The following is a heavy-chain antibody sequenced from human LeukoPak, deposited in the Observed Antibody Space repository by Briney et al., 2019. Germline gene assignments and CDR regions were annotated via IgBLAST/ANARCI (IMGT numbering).Heavy chain of an antibody. D-gene: IGHD2-2*02. CDR3: AKGSYTAGVASYYFGMDV. CDR2: ISYDGSNK. Sequence: QPGRSLRLSCAASGLTFSSYCMRWVRQAPGKGLEWVAVISYDGSNKYYADSVKGRGSITRDNSKNTQYLQMNSQRAEDTAVYYCAKGSYTAGVASYYFGMDVWGRGTTVTVSS. V-gene: IGHV3-30*18. J-gene: IGHJ6*02. CDR1: GLTFSSYC.